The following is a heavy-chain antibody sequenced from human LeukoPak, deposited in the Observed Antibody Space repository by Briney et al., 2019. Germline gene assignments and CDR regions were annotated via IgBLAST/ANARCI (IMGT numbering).Heavy chain of an antibody. V-gene: IGHV4-38-2*01. CDR1: GYSISRGYY. Sequence: SETLSLTCGVSGYSISRGYYWAWIRQPPGKGLEWIGTIYHTGSAYYTPSLGSRVTISVDTSKNEFSLNLNSVTAADTAVYYCARAGWIITSGIDYWGQGALVTVSS. CDR2: IYHTGSA. J-gene: IGHJ4*02. CDR3: ARAGWIITSGIDY. D-gene: IGHD3-10*01.